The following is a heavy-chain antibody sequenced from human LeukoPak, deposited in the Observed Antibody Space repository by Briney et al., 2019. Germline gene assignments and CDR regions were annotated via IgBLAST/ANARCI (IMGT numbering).Heavy chain of an antibody. V-gene: IGHV3-23*01. CDR3: AKATPATAAFES. J-gene: IGHJ4*02. D-gene: IGHD6-13*01. CDR2: ISSSGGST. CDR1: GFTFSMYA. Sequence: PGGSLRLSCAASGFTFSMYAMSWVRQAPGKGLEWVSTISSSGGSTYYADSVKGRFTISRDSSKNTLYLQMNSLRAEDTAVYYCAKATPATAAFESWGQGTLLTVSS.